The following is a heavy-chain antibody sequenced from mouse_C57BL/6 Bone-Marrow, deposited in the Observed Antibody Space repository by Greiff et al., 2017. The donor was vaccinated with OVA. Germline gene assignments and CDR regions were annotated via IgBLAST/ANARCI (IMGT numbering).Heavy chain of an antibody. Sequence: VQLQQSGPGLVQPSQSLSITCTVSGFSLTSYGVHWVRQPPGKGLEWLGVIWSGGSTDYNAAFISRLSISKDNSKSQVFFKMNSLQADDTAIYYCAKKADGYLDYWGQGTTLTVSS. J-gene: IGHJ2*01. D-gene: IGHD2-3*01. CDR3: AKKADGYLDY. CDR1: GFSLTSYG. V-gene: IGHV2-4*01. CDR2: IWSGGST.